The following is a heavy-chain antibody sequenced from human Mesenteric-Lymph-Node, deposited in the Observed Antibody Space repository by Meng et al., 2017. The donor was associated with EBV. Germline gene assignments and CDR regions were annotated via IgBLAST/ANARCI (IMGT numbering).Heavy chain of an antibody. J-gene: IGHJ4*02. CDR3: ARGSRDGYNLDY. Sequence: VQLEESGPGMVKPLQPLVLSFAVSGGSISSGGYYWSWIRQPPGKGLEWIWYIYYSGSTYYNPSLKSRVTISVDTSKNQFSLKLSSVNAADTAVYYCARGSRDGYNLDYWGQGTLVTVSS. CDR2: IYYSGST. V-gene: IGHV4-30-4*01. D-gene: IGHD5-24*01. CDR1: GGSISSGGYY.